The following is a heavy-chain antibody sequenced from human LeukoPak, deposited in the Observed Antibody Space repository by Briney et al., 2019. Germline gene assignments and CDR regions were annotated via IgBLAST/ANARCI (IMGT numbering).Heavy chain of an antibody. CDR1: GDSISSYY. D-gene: IGHD5-24*01. J-gene: IGHJ3*02. CDR3: ARWLQSDAFDI. V-gene: IGHV4-59*01. CDR2: IYYSGST. Sequence: SETLSLTCTVSGDSISSYYWSWIRQPPGKGLEWIGYIYYSGSTNYNPSLKSRVTISVDTSKNQFSLKLSSVTAADTAVYYCARWLQSDAFDIWGQGTMVTVSS.